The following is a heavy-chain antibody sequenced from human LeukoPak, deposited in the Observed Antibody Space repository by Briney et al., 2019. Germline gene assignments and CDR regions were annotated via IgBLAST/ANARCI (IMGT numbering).Heavy chain of an antibody. Sequence: ASVKVSCKASGYTFTGYYFHWVRQAPGQRLEWMGWINPNSGGTNYIQKFQGRVTLTRDTSISTAYMELSSLRSDDTAVYYCARDRWYSSSSGNVFDIWGQGTMVTVSS. V-gene: IGHV1-2*02. D-gene: IGHD6-6*01. J-gene: IGHJ3*02. CDR1: GYTFTGYY. CDR3: ARDRWYSSSSGNVFDI. CDR2: INPNSGGT.